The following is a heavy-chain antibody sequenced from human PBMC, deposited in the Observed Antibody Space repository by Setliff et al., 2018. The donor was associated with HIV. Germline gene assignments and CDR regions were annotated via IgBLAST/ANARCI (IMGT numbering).Heavy chain of an antibody. D-gene: IGHD5-18*01. Sequence: NPSETLSLTCAVYGGSFSGYYWSWIRQPPGKGLEWIGEINHSGSTSYNPSLKSRVAISVDTSKSQFSLKMTSVTAADTAVYYCARGLSVYSYANVYYYHGMDVWGQGTTVTVSS. V-gene: IGHV4-34*01. CDR1: GGSFSGYY. CDR2: INHSGST. CDR3: ARGLSVYSYANVYYYHGMDV. J-gene: IGHJ6*02.